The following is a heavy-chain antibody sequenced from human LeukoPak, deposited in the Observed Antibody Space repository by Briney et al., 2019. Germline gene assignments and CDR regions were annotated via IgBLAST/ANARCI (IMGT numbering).Heavy chain of an antibody. Sequence: ASVKVSCKASGYTFTSYGISWVRQAPGQGLEWMGWISAYNGNTNYAQKLQGRVTMTTDTSTSTAYMELRSLRSDDTAVYYCARDTSYDYHSSGYPYWGQGTLVTVSS. CDR2: ISAYNGNT. CDR3: ARDTSYDYHSSGYPY. D-gene: IGHD3-22*01. J-gene: IGHJ4*02. CDR1: GYTFTSYG. V-gene: IGHV1-18*01.